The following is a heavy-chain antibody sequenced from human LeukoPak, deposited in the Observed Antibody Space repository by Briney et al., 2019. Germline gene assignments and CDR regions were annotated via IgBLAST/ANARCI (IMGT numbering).Heavy chain of an antibody. V-gene: IGHV4-4*07. Sequence: SETLSLTCSVSGGSISNYYWNWLRQPAGKGLEWIGRVYASGSTNYNPSLKSRVTISMDKSKNHFSLNLKSVTAADTAFYYCARDFYGDDGHHPFDYWGQGIQVIVSS. D-gene: IGHD2/OR15-2a*01. CDR1: GGSISNYY. CDR2: VYASGST. CDR3: ARDFYGDDGHHPFDY. J-gene: IGHJ4*02.